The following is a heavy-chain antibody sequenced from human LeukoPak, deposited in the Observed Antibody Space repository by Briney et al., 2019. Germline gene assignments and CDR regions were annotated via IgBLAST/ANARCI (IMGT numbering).Heavy chain of an antibody. CDR3: ATVPPRGYDYVWGSYRHYDY. J-gene: IGHJ4*02. CDR1: GYTLTELS. D-gene: IGHD3-16*02. V-gene: IGHV1-24*01. Sequence: ASVKVSCKVSGYTLTELSMHWVRQAPGKGLEWMGGFDPEDGETIYAQKFQGRVTMTEDTSTDTAYMELSSLRSEDTAVYYCATVPPRGYDYVWGSYRHYDYWGQGTLVTVSS. CDR2: FDPEDGET.